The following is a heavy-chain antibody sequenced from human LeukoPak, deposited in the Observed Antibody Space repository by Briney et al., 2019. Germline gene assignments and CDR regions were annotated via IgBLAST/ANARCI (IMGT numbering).Heavy chain of an antibody. CDR1: GFTVSSNS. J-gene: IGHJ4*02. CDR3: AGRYDSSGYPLH. D-gene: IGHD3-22*01. V-gene: IGHV3-53*01. CDR2: IYSGGTT. Sequence: PGGSLRLSCTVSGFTVSSNSMSWVRQAPGKGLEWVSVIYSGGTTYYADSIKGRFTISRDNSKNTLYLQMNSLRAEDTAVYYCAGRYDSSGYPLHWGQGTLVTVSS.